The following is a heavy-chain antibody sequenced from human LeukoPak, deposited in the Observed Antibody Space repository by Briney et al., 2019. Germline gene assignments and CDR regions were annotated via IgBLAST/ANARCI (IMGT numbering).Heavy chain of an antibody. CDR2: INHSGST. D-gene: IGHD6-13*01. CDR1: GGSFSGYY. CDR3: ARKGSSSWSFDY. V-gene: IGHV4-34*01. Sequence: SETLSLTCAVYGGSFSGYYWSWIRQPPGKGLEWIGEINHSGSTNYNPSLKSRVTISVDTSKNQFSLKLSSVTAADTAVYYCARKGSSSWSFDYWGQGTLVTVSS. J-gene: IGHJ4*02.